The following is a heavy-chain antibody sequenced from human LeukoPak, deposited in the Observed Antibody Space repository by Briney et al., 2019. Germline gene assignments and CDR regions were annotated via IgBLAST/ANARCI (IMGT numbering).Heavy chain of an antibody. CDR2: INPYSGDT. J-gene: IGHJ4*02. CDR3: ARDQGSLTRSWYTGY. CDR1: GYTFTGYH. V-gene: IGHV1-2*06. D-gene: IGHD6-13*01. Sequence: ASVKVSCKASGYTFTGYHIHWVRQAPGQGLEWMGRINPYSGDTNFAQKFQGRVTMTRDTSITTAYMDLSSLTPYDMAVYFCARDQGSLTRSWYTGYWGQGTQVTVSS.